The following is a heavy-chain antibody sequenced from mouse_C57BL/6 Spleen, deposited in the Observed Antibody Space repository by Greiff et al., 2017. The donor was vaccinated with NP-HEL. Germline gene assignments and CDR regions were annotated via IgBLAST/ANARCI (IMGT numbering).Heavy chain of an antibody. CDR2: INPNNGGT. Sequence: EVQLQQSGPELVKPGASVKISCKASGYTFTDYYMNWVKQSHGKSLEWIGDINPNNGGTSYNQKFKGKATLTVDKSSSTAYMELRSLTSEDSAVYYCATFITTASYYFDYWGQGTTLTVSS. V-gene: IGHV1-26*01. D-gene: IGHD1-1*01. J-gene: IGHJ2*01. CDR1: GYTFTDYY. CDR3: ATFITTASYYFDY.